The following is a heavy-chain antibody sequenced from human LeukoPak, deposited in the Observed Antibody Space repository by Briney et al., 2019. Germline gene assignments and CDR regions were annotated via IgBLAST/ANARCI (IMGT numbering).Heavy chain of an antibody. CDR1: GGSIISYC. Sequence: SETLSLTCTVSGGSIISYCWSWIRQPAGKGLEWVGRIYSSGITNYNPSLKSRVTMSVDTSKNQFSLKLSSVTAADTAVYYCARDHEIHQTFDSWGQGTLVTVSS. CDR3: ARDHEIHQTFDS. J-gene: IGHJ4*02. CDR2: IYSSGIT. V-gene: IGHV4-4*07. D-gene: IGHD5-18*01.